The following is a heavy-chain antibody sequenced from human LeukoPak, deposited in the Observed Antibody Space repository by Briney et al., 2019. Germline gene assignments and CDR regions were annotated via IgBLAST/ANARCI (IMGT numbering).Heavy chain of an antibody. D-gene: IGHD3-10*01. CDR1: GYTFTSYY. J-gene: IGHJ5*02. V-gene: IGHV1-46*01. Sequence: GASVKVSCKASGYTFTSYYMHWVRQAPGQGLEWMGIINPSGGSTSYAQKFQGRVTMTRDMSTSTVYMELSSLRSEDTAVYYCARLAVRGVKSYNWFDPWGQGTLVTVSS. CDR2: INPSGGST. CDR3: ARLAVRGVKSYNWFDP.